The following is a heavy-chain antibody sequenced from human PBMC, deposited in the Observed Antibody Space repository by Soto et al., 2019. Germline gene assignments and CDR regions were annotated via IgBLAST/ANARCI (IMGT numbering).Heavy chain of an antibody. Sequence: SETLSLTCTVSGGSISSYYWSWIRQPPGKGLEWIGYIYYSGSTNYNPSLKSRVTISVDTSKNQFSLKLSSVTAADTAVYYCARTAHYDSEWWFDPWGQGTLVTVSS. CDR1: GGSISSYY. V-gene: IGHV4-59*01. D-gene: IGHD3-22*01. CDR3: ARTAHYDSEWWFDP. CDR2: IYYSGST. J-gene: IGHJ5*02.